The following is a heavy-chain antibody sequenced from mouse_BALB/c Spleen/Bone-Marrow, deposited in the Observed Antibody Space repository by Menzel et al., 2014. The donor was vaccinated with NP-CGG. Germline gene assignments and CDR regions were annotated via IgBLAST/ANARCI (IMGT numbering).Heavy chain of an antibody. CDR2: INPYNDDT. J-gene: IGHJ3*01. CDR3: AREGGYLAWFAY. Sequence: EVKVVESGPELVKPGASVKMSCKASGYKFTSYILRWVKQKPGQGLEWIGYINPYNDDTKYNEKFKGKATLTSDKSSSTAYMELSSLTSEDSAVYYCAREGGYLAWFAYWGQGTLGTVS. CDR1: GYKFTSYI. D-gene: IGHD2-3*01. V-gene: IGHV1-14*01.